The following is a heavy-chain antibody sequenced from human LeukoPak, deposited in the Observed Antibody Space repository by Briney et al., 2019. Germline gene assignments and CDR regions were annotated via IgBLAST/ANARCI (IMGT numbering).Heavy chain of an antibody. J-gene: IGHJ5*01. CDR1: GYTFTSYY. CDR2: INPSGGST. D-gene: IGHD3-10*01. V-gene: IGHV1-46*01. CDR3: ARLSLWFGELLNNWFDP. Sequence: ASVKVSCKASGYTFTSYYMHWVRQAPGQGLEWMGIINPSGGSTSYAQKFQGRVTMTRDMSTSTVYMELSSLRSEDTAVYYCARLSLWFGELLNNWFDPWGQGTLVTVSS.